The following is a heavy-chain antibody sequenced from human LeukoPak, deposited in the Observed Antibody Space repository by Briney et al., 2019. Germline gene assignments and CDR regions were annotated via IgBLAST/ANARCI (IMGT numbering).Heavy chain of an antibody. V-gene: IGHV3-23*01. D-gene: IGHD1-26*01. J-gene: IGHJ4*02. CDR3: AKDVVGAINYFDY. CDR2: ISGSGGST. CDR1: GFTFSSYW. Sequence: GGSLRLSCAASGFTFSSYWMSWVRQAPGKGLEWVSAISGSGGSTYYADSVKGRFTISRDNSKNTLYLQMNSLRAEDTAVYYCAKDVVGAINYFDYWGQGTLVTVSS.